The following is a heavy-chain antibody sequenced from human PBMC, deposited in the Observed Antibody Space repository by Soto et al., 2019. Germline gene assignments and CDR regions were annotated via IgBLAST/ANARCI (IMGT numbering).Heavy chain of an antibody. CDR2: ISSTTNYI. J-gene: IGHJ4*02. CDR1: GFTFTRYS. V-gene: IGHV3-21*06. CDR3: ARESEDLTSNFDY. Sequence: GGSRRLSCAASGFTFTRYSMNWVRQAPGKGLEWVSSISSTTNYIYYGDSMKGRFTISXXXAXXSXXLXXNXXRAXDTAVYYCARESEDLTSNFDYWGQGTLVTVSS.